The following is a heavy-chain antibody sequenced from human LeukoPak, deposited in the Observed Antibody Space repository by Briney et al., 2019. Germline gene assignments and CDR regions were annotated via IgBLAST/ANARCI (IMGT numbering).Heavy chain of an antibody. D-gene: IGHD6-19*01. CDR2: ISAYNGNT. Sequence: ASVKVSFKASGYTFTIYGISWVRQAPGQGLEWMGWISAYNGNTNYAQKLQGRVTMTTDTSTSTAYMELRSLRSDDTAVYYCARDREQWLALDYWGQGTLVTVSS. CDR1: GYTFTIYG. J-gene: IGHJ4*02. CDR3: ARDREQWLALDY. V-gene: IGHV1-18*01.